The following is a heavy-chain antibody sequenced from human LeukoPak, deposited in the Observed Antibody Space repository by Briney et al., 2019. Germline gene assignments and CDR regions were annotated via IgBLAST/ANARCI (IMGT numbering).Heavy chain of an antibody. CDR2: VYYSGSA. CDR3: AGGTCYYFDY. Sequence: PSETLSLTCTVSGGSISSYYWSWIRQPPGKGVEWIGYVYYSGSAHYNPSLKSRVTISVDTSKNQFSLKVSSVTAADTAIYYCAGGTCYYFDYWGQGTLVTVSS. CDR1: GGSISSYY. V-gene: IGHV4-59*01. D-gene: IGHD2-15*01. J-gene: IGHJ4*02.